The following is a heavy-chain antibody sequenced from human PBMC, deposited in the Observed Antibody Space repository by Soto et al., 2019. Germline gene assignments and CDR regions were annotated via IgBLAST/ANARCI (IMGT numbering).Heavy chain of an antibody. V-gene: IGHV1-3*01. J-gene: IGHJ5*02. CDR3: AREEGPYDRTGYHL. Sequence: GPSAKVSCKASGYTFTTYAIHWVRQAPGHRLEWMGWLNAGNGYTKYSQKFQHRFSITRDTSASTVYMDLSSLRPEDTAIYFCAREEGPYDRTGYHLWGQGTQVTVS. CDR1: GYTFTTYA. D-gene: IGHD3-22*01. CDR2: LNAGNGYT.